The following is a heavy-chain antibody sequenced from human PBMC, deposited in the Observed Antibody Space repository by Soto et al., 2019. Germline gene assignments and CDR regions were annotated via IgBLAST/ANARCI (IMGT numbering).Heavy chain of an antibody. Sequence: QVQLVQSGAEVKKSGASVMVSCKASGYTFTGYYIHWVRHTPGQGLEWMGWINPNNGGTNYVQKFQGRVTMTRDTSISTVYMEYSRLRSDDTAIYYCARDQTGYSSGWSSVAMDVWGQGTTVTVS. J-gene: IGHJ6*02. CDR2: INPNNGGT. CDR1: GYTFTGYY. D-gene: IGHD6-19*01. V-gene: IGHV1-2*02. CDR3: ARDQTGYSSGWSSVAMDV.